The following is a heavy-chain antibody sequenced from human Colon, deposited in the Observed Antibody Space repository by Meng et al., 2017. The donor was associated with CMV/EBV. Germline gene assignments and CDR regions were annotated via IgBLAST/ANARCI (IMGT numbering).Heavy chain of an antibody. CDR3: ARDGQRISVVWGVPNWFDP. Sequence: SETLSLTCTVSGDSITTYYWSWIRQPPGKGLEWIGSMFYSGSTYYSASLKSRVTMSIDTSKNQVSLKLTSVTAADTAVYYCARDGQRISVVWGVPNWFDPWGQGTLVTVSS. CDR2: MFYSGST. J-gene: IGHJ5*02. D-gene: IGHD3-10*01. V-gene: IGHV4-59*12. CDR1: GDSITTYY.